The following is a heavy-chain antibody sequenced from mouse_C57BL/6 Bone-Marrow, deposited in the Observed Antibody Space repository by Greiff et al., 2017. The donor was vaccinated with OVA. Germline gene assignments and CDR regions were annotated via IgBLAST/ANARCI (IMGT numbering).Heavy chain of an antibody. CDR2: IDPETGGT. D-gene: IGHD2-2*01. V-gene: IGHV1-15*01. Sequence: QVQLKQSGAELVRPGASVTLSCKASGYTFTDYEMHWVKQTPVHGLEWIGAIDPETGGTAYNQKFKGKAILTADKSSSTAYMELRSLTSEDSAVYYCTSGYDGYAMDYWGQGTSVTVSS. J-gene: IGHJ4*01. CDR3: TSGYDGYAMDY. CDR1: GYTFTDYE.